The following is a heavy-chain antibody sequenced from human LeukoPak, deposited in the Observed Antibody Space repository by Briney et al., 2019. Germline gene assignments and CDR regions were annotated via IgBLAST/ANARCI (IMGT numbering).Heavy chain of an antibody. Sequence: SVKVSCKASGGTFSSYAISWVRQAPGQGLEWMGGIIPIFGTANYAQKFQGRVTITTDESTSTAYMELSSLRSEDTAVYYCARGLFKMGNYYYYYYMDVWGKGTTVTVSS. CDR3: ARGLFKMGNYYYYYYMDV. CDR2: IIPIFGTA. V-gene: IGHV1-69*05. J-gene: IGHJ6*03. D-gene: IGHD2-8*01. CDR1: GGTFSSYA.